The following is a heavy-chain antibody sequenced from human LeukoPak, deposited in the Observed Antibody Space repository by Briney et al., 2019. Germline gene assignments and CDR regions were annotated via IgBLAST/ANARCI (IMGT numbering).Heavy chain of an antibody. CDR2: ISASGGST. J-gene: IGHJ4*02. CDR1: GFTFSSYA. Sequence: PGGSLRLSCAASGFTFSSYAMSWVCQAPGKGLEWVSAISASGGSTYYADSVKGRFTISRDNPKNTLYLQMNSLRAEDTAVYYCAKVGAPFDSWGQGTLVTVSS. V-gene: IGHV3-23*01. CDR3: AKVGAPFDS. D-gene: IGHD4-17*01.